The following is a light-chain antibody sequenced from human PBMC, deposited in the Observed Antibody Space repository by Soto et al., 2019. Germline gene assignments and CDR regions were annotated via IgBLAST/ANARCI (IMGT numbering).Light chain of an antibody. Sequence: QSALTQPPSASGSPGQSVTISCTGTSSDVGGYNYVSWYQQHTGQAPKLMIYEVSKRPSGVPDRFSGSKSGNTASLTVSGLQAEDEADYYCSSYAGSTHFYVLGTGTKVTVL. J-gene: IGLJ1*01. CDR2: EVS. CDR1: SSDVGGYNY. V-gene: IGLV2-8*01. CDR3: SSYAGSTHFYV.